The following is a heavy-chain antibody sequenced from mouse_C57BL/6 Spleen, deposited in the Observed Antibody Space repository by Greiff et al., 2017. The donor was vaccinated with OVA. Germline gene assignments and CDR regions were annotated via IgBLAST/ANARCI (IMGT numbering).Heavy chain of an antibody. CDR1: GYTFTSYW. CDR2: IDPSDSYT. V-gene: IGHV1-69*01. Sequence: VQLQQPGAELVMPGASVKLSCKASGYTFTSYWMHWVKQRPGQGLEWIGEIDPSDSYTNYNQKFKGKSTLTVDKSSSTAYMQLSSLTSEDSAVYYCARGEYDYVDDWGQGTTLTVSS. D-gene: IGHD2-4*01. J-gene: IGHJ2*01. CDR3: ARGEYDYVDD.